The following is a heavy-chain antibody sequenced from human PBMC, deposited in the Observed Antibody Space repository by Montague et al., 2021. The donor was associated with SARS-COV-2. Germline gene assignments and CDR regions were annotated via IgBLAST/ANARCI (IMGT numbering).Heavy chain of an antibody. V-gene: IGHV4-61*02. J-gene: IGHJ6*02. CDR3: ARLAGLHAYFAFDV. CDR2: LFVSGRT. Sequence: TLSLTCSVSGASISSGAYYWSWIRQPAGKGLEWIGRLFVSGRTSYNPSLKSRVTMSVDASENHFSLKVTSVTVADTAVYYCARLAGLHAYFAFDVWGQGTTVTVSS. D-gene: IGHD6-19*01. CDR1: GASISSGAYY.